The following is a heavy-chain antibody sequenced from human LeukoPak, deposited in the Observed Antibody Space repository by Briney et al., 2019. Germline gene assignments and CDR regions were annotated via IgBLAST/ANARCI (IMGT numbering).Heavy chain of an antibody. V-gene: IGHV4-34*01. J-gene: IGHJ6*02. D-gene: IGHD1-1*01. Sequence: SETLSLTCAVYGGSFSGYYWSWIRQPPGKGLEWIGEINHSGSTNYNPSLKSRVTISVDTSKSQFSLKLSSVTAADTAVYYCARGRSRNTYNWNDVHYGMDVWGQGTTVTVSS. CDR2: INHSGST. CDR3: ARGRSRNTYNWNDVHYGMDV. CDR1: GGSFSGYY.